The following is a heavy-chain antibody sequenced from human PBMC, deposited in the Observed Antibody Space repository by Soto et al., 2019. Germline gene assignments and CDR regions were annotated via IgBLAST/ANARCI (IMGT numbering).Heavy chain of an antibody. J-gene: IGHJ6*02. V-gene: IGHV3-53*01. CDR1: GSTVSSHY. CDR2: IYRDGST. Sequence: EMRLVESGGGLIQPGGSLRLSCAVSGSTVSSHYMSWVRQAPGKGLECVSVIYRDGSTYSGDSVKGRFTISRDNSRNTLYLQMNSLTVDDTAVYYCARGRYGMDVWGQGTTVTVSS. CDR3: ARGRYGMDV.